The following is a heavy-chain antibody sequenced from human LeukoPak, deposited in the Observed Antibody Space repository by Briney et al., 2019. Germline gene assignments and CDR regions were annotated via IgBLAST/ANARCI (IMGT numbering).Heavy chain of an antibody. CDR3: AKDGDYYDSSGYYYVGDY. CDR1: GFTFSSYG. D-gene: IGHD3-22*01. CDR2: IRYDGSNK. Sequence: PGGSLRLSCAASGFTFSSYGMHWVRQAPGKGLEWVAFIRYDGSNKYYADSVKGRFTISRDNSKNTLYLQMNSLRAEDTAVYYCAKDGDYYDSSGYYYVGDYWGQGTLVTVSS. V-gene: IGHV3-30*02. J-gene: IGHJ4*02.